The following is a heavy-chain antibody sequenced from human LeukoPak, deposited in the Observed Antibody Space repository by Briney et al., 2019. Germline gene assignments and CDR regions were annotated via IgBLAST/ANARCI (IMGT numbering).Heavy chain of an antibody. Sequence: KPSETLSLTCAVYGGSFSGYYWSWIRQPPGKGLEWIGEINHSGSTNYNPSLKSRVTISVDTSKNQFSLKLSSVTAADTAVYYCARLDDYGDYLVDYWGQGTLVTVSS. CDR2: INHSGST. CDR3: ARLDDYGDYLVDY. D-gene: IGHD4-17*01. V-gene: IGHV4-34*01. CDR1: GGSFSGYY. J-gene: IGHJ4*02.